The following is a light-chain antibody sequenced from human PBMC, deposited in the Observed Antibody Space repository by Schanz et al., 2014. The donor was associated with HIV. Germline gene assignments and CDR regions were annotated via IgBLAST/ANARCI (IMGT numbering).Light chain of an antibody. CDR2: GAS. V-gene: IGKV3-20*01. Sequence: EIVLTQSPGTLSLSPRVRATLSCRASQSVTSNYLAWYQQKPGQAPRLLIYGASSRATGTPDRFSGSESGTDFTLTISSVEPEDYAMYYCQQYGSPPWTFGQGTKVEVK. J-gene: IGKJ1*01. CDR1: QSVTSNY. CDR3: QQYGSPPWT.